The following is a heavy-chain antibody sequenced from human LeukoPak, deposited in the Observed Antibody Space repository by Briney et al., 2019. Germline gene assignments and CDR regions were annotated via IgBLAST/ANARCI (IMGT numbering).Heavy chain of an antibody. CDR2: ITSSGGTT. J-gene: IGHJ4*02. Sequence: GGSLRLSCAAPGFTFISYDMNWVRQAPGRGLEWVSYITSSGGTTYYTDSVKGRFTISRDNARNSLYLQMNSLRAEDTAIYYCARVGLSSSSLDYWGQGTLVTVSS. D-gene: IGHD6-6*01. V-gene: IGHV3-48*03. CDR1: GFTFISYD. CDR3: ARVGLSSSSLDY.